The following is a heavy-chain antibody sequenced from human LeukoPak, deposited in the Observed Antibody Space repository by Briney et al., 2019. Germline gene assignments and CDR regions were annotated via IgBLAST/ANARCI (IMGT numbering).Heavy chain of an antibody. CDR3: ARVADFWSGYNYYYMDV. D-gene: IGHD3-3*01. CDR1: GYTFTSYG. J-gene: IGHJ6*03. CDR2: ISAYNGNT. V-gene: IGHV1-18*01. Sequence: ASVKVSCKASGYTFTSYGISWVRQAPGQGLEWMGWISAYNGNTNYAQKLQGRVTMTTDTSTSTAYMELRSLRSDDTAVYYCARVADFWSGYNYYYMDVWGKGTTVTVSS.